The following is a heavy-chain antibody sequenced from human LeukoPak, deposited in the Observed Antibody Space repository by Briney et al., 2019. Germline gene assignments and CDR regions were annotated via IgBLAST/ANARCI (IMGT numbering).Heavy chain of an antibody. CDR1: GFTFSSYA. CDR3: ARAERGYSGYLYFDY. D-gene: IGHD5-12*01. J-gene: IGHJ4*02. CDR2: ISYDGSNK. V-gene: IGHV3-30*04. Sequence: GRSLRLSFAASGFTFSSYAMHWVRQAPGKGLAGVAVISYDGSNKYYADSVKGRFTISRDNSKNTLYLQMNSLRAEDTAVYYCARAERGYSGYLYFDYWGQGTLVTVSS.